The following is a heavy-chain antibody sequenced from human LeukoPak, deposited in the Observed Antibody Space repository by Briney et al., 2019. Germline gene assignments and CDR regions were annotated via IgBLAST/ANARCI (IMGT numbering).Heavy chain of an antibody. CDR2: IRSDGSNK. J-gene: IGHJ4*02. CDR3: AKEAAGIYFDY. Sequence: PGGSLRLSCAASGFTCSSYAMSWVRQAPGKGLEWVAFIRSDGSNKYYADSVKGRFTISRDNSKNTLYLQMNSLRTEDTAVYYCAKEAAGIYFDYWGQGTLVTVSS. CDR1: GFTCSSYA. D-gene: IGHD6-25*01. V-gene: IGHV3-30*02.